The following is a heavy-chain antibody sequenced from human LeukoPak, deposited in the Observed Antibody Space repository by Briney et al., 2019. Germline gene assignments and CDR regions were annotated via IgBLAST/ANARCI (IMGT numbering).Heavy chain of an antibody. V-gene: IGHV4-34*01. CDR1: GGSFSGYY. CDR3: ARRPGYMDV. CDR2: INHSGST. Sequence: SETLSLTCAVYGGSFSGYYWSWIRQPPGKGLEWIGEINHSGSTNYNPSLKSRVTISVDTSKNQFSLKLSSVTAADTAVYYCARRPGYMDVWGKGTTVTISS. J-gene: IGHJ6*03.